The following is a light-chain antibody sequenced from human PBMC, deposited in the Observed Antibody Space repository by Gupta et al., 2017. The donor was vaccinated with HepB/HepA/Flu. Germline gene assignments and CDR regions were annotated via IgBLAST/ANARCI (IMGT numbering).Light chain of an antibody. J-gene: IGKJ5*01. CDR2: AAS. CDR1: QGIYNW. Sequence: DLQMTQSPSSVSASVGDRVTSTCRASQGIYNWLAWYQEQPGKAPKLLLNAASSLQSGVPSSFSGGGGRTDFTLTIRRLQPEDFATYCRQQAHCSPLTFGHGTRLDIK. CDR3: QQAHCSPLT. V-gene: IGKV1D-12*01.